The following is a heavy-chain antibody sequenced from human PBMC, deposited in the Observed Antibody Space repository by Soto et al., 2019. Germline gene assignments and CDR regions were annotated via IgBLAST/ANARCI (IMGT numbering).Heavy chain of an antibody. J-gene: IGHJ4*02. CDR2: LSPVFSTP. Sequence: QVQLEPSGSEVKKSGSSVKVSCKASGYSYSSHAGSWVRQAPGQGLAWMGGLSPVFSTPSYAQKFQGRVTISAGKSTNTSSLELRSLRSEDKAVYYCARGGALSTSWYWGDGLDSWGQGTQVTVSS. CDR1: GYSYSSHA. CDR3: ARGGALSTSWYWGDGLDS. V-gene: IGHV1-69*06. D-gene: IGHD6-13*01.